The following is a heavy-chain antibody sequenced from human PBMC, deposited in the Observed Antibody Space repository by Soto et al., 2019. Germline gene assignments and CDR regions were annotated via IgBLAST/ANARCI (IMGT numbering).Heavy chain of an antibody. Sequence: ASVKVSCKASGYTFTGYYMHWVRQAPGQGLEWMGWINPNSGGTNYAQKFQGRVTMTRDTSISTAYLHLSSLKASDTAMYYCARIIGYCRNNDCSWTFDIWGQGTMVTVSS. CDR2: INPNSGGT. D-gene: IGHD2-2*03. V-gene: IGHV1-2*02. J-gene: IGHJ3*02. CDR1: GYTFTGYY. CDR3: ARIIGYCRNNDCSWTFDI.